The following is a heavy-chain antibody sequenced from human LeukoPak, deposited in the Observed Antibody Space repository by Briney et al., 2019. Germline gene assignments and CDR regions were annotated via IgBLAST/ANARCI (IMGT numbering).Heavy chain of an antibody. V-gene: IGHV4-61*02. CDR1: GGSISSGSYY. Sequence: SETLSLTCTVSGGSISSGSYYWSWIRQPAGKGLEWIGRIYTSGSTNYNPSLKSRVTISVDTSKNQFSLKLSSVTAADTAVYHCARDYYGSGHFDYWGQGTLVTFSS. J-gene: IGHJ4*02. CDR2: IYTSGST. CDR3: ARDYYGSGHFDY. D-gene: IGHD3-10*01.